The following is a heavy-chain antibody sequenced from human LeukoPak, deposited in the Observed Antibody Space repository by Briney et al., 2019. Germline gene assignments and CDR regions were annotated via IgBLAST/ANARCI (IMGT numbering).Heavy chain of an antibody. CDR2: IIPILGIA. J-gene: IGHJ4*02. Sequence: SVKVSCKASGGTFSSYTISWVRQAPGQGLEWMGRIIPILGIANYAQKFQGRVTITADKSTSTAYMELSSLRSEDTAVYYCARVRTVQLAEFDYWGQGTLVTVSS. D-gene: IGHD6-13*01. CDR3: ARVRTVQLAEFDY. CDR1: GGTFSSYT. V-gene: IGHV1-69*02.